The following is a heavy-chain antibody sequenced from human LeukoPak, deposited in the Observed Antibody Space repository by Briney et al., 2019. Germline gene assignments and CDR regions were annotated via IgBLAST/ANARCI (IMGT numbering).Heavy chain of an antibody. J-gene: IGHJ4*02. CDR3: ARQWHQLLYFDY. V-gene: IGHV4-34*01. CDR1: GGSFSGYY. Sequence: PSETLSLTCAVYGGSFSGYYWSWIRQPPGKGLEWIGEINHSGSTNYNPSLKSRVTISVDTSKNQFSLKLSSVTAADTAVYYCARQWHQLLYFDYWGQGTLVTVSS. CDR2: INHSGST. D-gene: IGHD2-2*01.